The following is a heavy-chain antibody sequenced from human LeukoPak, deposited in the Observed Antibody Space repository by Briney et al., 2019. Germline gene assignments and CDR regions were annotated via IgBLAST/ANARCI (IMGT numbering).Heavy chain of an antibody. J-gene: IGHJ3*02. CDR3: AKDTGRRVNGAFDI. CDR1: GFTFSGYW. Sequence: GGSLRLSCAASGFTFSGYWMTWFRQAPGKGLEWVANIKQDGSEKYYMDSVKGRFTISRDNSKNTLYLQMNSLRAEDTAVYYCAKDTGRRVNGAFDIWGQGTMVTVSS. CDR2: IKQDGSEK. V-gene: IGHV3-7*03. D-gene: IGHD1-1*01.